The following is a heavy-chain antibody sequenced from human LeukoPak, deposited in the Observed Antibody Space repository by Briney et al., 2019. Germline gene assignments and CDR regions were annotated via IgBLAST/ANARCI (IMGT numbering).Heavy chain of an antibody. CDR1: GGSISGSY. V-gene: IGHV4-59*01. Sequence: SETLSLTCTVSGGSISGSYWTWIRQPPGKGLEYIGQIHYSGKADYSPSLKSRVTMSADTSKNQLSLKLTSVTAADTAVYYCARSPGGSSYYYYYYMDVWGKGTTVTVSS. J-gene: IGHJ6*03. D-gene: IGHD2-15*01. CDR2: IHYSGKA. CDR3: ARSPGGSSYYYYYYMDV.